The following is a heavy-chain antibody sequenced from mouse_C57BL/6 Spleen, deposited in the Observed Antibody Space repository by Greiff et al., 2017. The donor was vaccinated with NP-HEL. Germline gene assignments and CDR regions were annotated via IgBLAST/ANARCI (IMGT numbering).Heavy chain of an antibody. V-gene: IGHV3-6*01. CDR2: ISYDGSN. CDR1: GYSITSGYY. D-gene: IGHD2-3*01. CDR3: AREKGDGYYRTWFAY. J-gene: IGHJ3*01. Sequence: EVQLQESGPGLVKPSQSLSLTCSVTGYSITSGYYWNWIRQFPGNKLEWMGYISYDGSNNYNPSLKNRISITRDTSKNQFFLKLNSVTTEDTATYYCAREKGDGYYRTWFAYWGQGTLVTVSA.